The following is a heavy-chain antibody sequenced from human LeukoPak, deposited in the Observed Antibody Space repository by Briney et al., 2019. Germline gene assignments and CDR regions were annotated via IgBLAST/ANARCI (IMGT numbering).Heavy chain of an antibody. D-gene: IGHD3-10*01. J-gene: IGHJ4*02. Sequence: GGSLRLSCAASGFSFSTYTMTCVRQAPGKGLEWVSGITDSGKPCYADSVKGRFTISRDNSKSTLYLQINSLRAEDTAVYYCASRNYYLDHWGQGALVTVSS. V-gene: IGHV3-23*01. CDR3: ASRNYYLDH. CDR1: GFSFSTYT. CDR2: ITDSGKP.